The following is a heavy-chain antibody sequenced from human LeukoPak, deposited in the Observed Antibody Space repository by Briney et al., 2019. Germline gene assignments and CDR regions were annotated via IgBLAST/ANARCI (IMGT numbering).Heavy chain of an antibody. D-gene: IGHD6-19*01. V-gene: IGHV1-3*01. Sequence: ASVKVSCKASRDMLNSDHIHWVRQAPGQRLEWMGWINAGNGNTKYSQKFQGRVTITRDTSASTAYMELSSLRSEDTAVYYCARDLSQWLVGWFDPWGQGTLVTVSS. J-gene: IGHJ5*02. CDR3: ARDLSQWLVGWFDP. CDR1: RDMLNSDH. CDR2: INAGNGNT.